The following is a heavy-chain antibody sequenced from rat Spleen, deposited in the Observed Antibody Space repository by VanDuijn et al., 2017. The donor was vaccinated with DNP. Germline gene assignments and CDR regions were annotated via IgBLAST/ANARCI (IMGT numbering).Heavy chain of an antibody. CDR1: GFSITSYT. D-gene: IGHD1-12*03. Sequence: QVQLKESGPGLVQPSQTLSLTCTVPGFSITSYTISWIRQPPGKGLEWIAAMSSGGITYYNSPLKSRLSISRDTSKSQVFLKMNSLRTEYTAMYFCARWDYYDGSTPDYWGQGVMVTVSS. CDR3: ARWDYYDGSTPDY. V-gene: IGHV2-6*01. CDR2: MSSGGIT. J-gene: IGHJ2*01.